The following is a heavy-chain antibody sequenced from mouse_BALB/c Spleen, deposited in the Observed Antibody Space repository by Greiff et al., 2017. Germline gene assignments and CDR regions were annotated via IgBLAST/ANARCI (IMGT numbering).Heavy chain of an antibody. Sequence: EVQVVESGGGLVKPGGSLKLSCAASGFTFSDYYMYWVRQTPEKRLEWVATISDGGSYTYYPDSVKGRFTISRDNAKNNLYLQMSSLKSEDTAMYYCARDREMRGNYVPWFAYWGQGTLVTVSA. D-gene: IGHD2-1*01. CDR3: ARDREMRGNYVPWFAY. V-gene: IGHV5-4*02. CDR1: GFTFSDYY. CDR2: ISDGGSYT. J-gene: IGHJ3*01.